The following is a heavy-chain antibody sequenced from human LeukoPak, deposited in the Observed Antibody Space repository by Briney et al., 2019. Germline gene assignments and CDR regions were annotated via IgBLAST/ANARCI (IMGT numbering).Heavy chain of an antibody. CDR3: ARDGALGPAGYCSSTSCRSGGIDY. J-gene: IGHJ4*02. V-gene: IGHV1-18*04. D-gene: IGHD2-2*01. CDR1: GYTFTSYG. CDR2: ISAYNGNT. Sequence: ASVRVSCKASGYTFTSYGISWVRQAPGQGLEWMGWISAYNGNTNYAQKLQGRVTMTTDTSTSTAYVELRSLRSDDTAVYYCARDGALGPAGYCSSTSCRSGGIDYWGQGTLVTVSS.